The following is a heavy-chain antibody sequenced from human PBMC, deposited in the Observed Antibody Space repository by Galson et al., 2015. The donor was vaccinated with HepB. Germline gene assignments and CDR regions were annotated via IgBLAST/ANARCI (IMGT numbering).Heavy chain of an antibody. V-gene: IGHV1-69*13. Sequence: SVKVSCKASGGTFSSYAISWVRQAPGQGLEWMGGIIPIFGTANYAQKFQGSVTITADESTSTAYMELSSRRSEDTAVYYCARGPWGGGEFDYWGQGTLVTVSS. CDR3: ARGPWGGGEFDY. D-gene: IGHD3-16*01. CDR2: IIPIFGTA. J-gene: IGHJ4*02. CDR1: GGTFSSYA.